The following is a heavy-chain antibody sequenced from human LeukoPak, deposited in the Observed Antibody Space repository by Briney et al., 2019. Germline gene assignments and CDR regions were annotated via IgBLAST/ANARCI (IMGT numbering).Heavy chain of an antibody. J-gene: IGHJ4*02. Sequence: SETLSLTCTVSGGSISPNLWSWIRQPPGKGLEWIGYIRYSGDTHYNPSLESRVTISVDTSKNQVSLKVISVTAADTAVYYCARHVLRGGTVFDVWGQGTLVTVSS. CDR2: IRYSGDT. D-gene: IGHD2-8*01. CDR3: ARHVLRGGTVFDV. V-gene: IGHV4-59*08. CDR1: GGSISPNL.